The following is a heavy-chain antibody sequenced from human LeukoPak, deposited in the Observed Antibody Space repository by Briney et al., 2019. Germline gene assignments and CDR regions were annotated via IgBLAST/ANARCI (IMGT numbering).Heavy chain of an antibody. V-gene: IGHV3-7*01. CDR3: ARGAHYYDSSGYYLPYYYGMDV. CDR1: GFTFSSYW. CDR2: IKQDGSEK. Sequence: AGGSLRLSRAASGFTFSSYWMSWVRQAPGKGLEWVANIKQDGSEKYYVDSVKGRFTISRDNAKNSLYLRMNSLRAEDTAVYYCARGAHYYDSSGYYLPYYYGMDVWGQGTTVTVSS. J-gene: IGHJ6*01. D-gene: IGHD3-22*01.